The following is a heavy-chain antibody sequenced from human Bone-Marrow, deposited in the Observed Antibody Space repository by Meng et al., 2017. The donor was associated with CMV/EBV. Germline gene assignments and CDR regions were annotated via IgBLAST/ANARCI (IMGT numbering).Heavy chain of an antibody. CDR1: GYTFTSYG. Sequence: ASVKVSCKASGYTFTSYGISWVRQAPGQGPEWMGWISAYNGNTNYAQKLQGRVTMTTDTSTSTAYMELRSLRSDDTAVYYCARDFDFWSGYPDYYGMDVWGQGTTVTVSS. J-gene: IGHJ6*01. D-gene: IGHD3-3*01. CDR2: ISAYNGNT. V-gene: IGHV1-18*01. CDR3: ARDFDFWSGYPDYYGMDV.